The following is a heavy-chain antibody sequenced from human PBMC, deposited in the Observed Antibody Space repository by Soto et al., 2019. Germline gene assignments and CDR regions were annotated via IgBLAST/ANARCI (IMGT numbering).Heavy chain of an antibody. V-gene: IGHV3-74*01. CDR1: GFTFSSYW. CDR2: INSDGSST. D-gene: IGHD3-9*01. Sequence: GGSLRLSCAASGFTFSSYWMHWVRQAPGKGLVWVSRINSDGSSTSYADSVKGRFTISRDNAKNTLYLQMNSLRAEDTAVYYCARDPFDYDILTHEGMDVWGQGTTVTVSS. J-gene: IGHJ6*02. CDR3: ARDPFDYDILTHEGMDV.